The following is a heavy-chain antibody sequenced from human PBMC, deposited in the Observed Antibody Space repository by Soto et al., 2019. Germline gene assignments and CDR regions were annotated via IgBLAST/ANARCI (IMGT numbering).Heavy chain of an antibody. J-gene: IGHJ6*03. D-gene: IGHD2-2*01. CDR3: AREGKDGSVVVPAAPGDYYYYYMDV. CDR1: GYTFTSYA. V-gene: IGHV1-3*01. Sequence: ASVKVSCKASGYTFTSYAMHWVRQAPGQRLEWMGWINAGNGNTKYSQKFQGRVTITRDTSASTAYMELSSLRSEDTAVYYCAREGKDGSVVVPAAPGDYYYYYMDVWGKGTTVTVSS. CDR2: INAGNGNT.